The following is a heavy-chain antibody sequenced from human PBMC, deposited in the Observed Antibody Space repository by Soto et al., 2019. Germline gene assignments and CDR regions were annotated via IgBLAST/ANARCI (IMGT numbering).Heavy chain of an antibody. D-gene: IGHD5-12*01. Sequence: SETLSRTCTVSGGSIRSYYWSWIRQPPGNGLEWIGYIYYSGSTNYNPSLKSRVTISVDTSKNQFSLKLSSVTAADTAVYYCARTEMATDDPPFFDYWGQGPLVTVSS. CDR3: ARTEMATDDPPFFDY. CDR2: IYYSGST. V-gene: IGHV4-59*01. J-gene: IGHJ4*02. CDR1: GGSIRSYY.